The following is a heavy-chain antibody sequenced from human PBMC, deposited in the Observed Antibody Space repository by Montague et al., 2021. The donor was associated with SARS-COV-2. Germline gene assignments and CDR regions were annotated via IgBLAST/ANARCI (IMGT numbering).Heavy chain of an antibody. Sequence: TLSLTCTVSGGSISSASYYWSWIRQPPGKGLEWIGPISISGSTNYNPALKSRVTISADTSKNQFSLKLSSVTAADTAVYYCARDIAVAGLFDYWGQGTLVTVSS. CDR2: ISISGST. V-gene: IGHV4-61*02. D-gene: IGHD6-19*01. J-gene: IGHJ4*02. CDR3: ARDIAVAGLFDY. CDR1: GGSISSASYY.